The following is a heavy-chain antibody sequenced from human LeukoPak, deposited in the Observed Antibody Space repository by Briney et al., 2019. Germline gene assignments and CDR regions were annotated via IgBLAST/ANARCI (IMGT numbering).Heavy chain of an antibody. CDR3: AREPRGYSYGYGYYGMDV. Sequence: GGSLRPSCAASGFTFSSYAMHWVRQAPGKGLEWVAVISYDGSNKYYADSVKGRFTISRDNSKNTLYLQMNSLRAEDTAVYYCAREPRGYSYGYGYYGMDVWGQGTTVTVSS. V-gene: IGHV3-30-3*01. CDR1: GFTFSSYA. D-gene: IGHD5-18*01. J-gene: IGHJ6*02. CDR2: ISYDGSNK.